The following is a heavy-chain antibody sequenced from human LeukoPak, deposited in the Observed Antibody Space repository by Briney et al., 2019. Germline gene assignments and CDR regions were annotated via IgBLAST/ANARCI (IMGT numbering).Heavy chain of an antibody. CDR1: GYSISSGYY. CDR2: IYHSGST. Sequence: SETLSLTCAVSGYSISSGYYWGRIRQPPGKGLEWIGSIYHSGSTYYNPSLKSRVTISVDTSKNQFSLKLSSVTAADTAVYYCARVGYSGYEPYDYWGQGTLVTVSS. V-gene: IGHV4-38-2*01. D-gene: IGHD5-12*01. J-gene: IGHJ4*02. CDR3: ARVGYSGYEPYDY.